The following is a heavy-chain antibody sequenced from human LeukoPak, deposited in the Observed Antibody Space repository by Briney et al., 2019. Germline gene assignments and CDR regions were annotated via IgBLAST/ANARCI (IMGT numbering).Heavy chain of an antibody. J-gene: IGHJ4*02. V-gene: IGHV3-7*03. CDR2: IKQDGSEK. Sequence: GGSLRLSCAASGFTFSSYWVRWVRQAPGKGLEWVANIKQDGSEKNYVDSVKGRFTISRDNSKNTLCLQMNSLRAEDTAVYYCATRYDFWSGYEDYWGQGTLVTVSS. CDR3: ATRYDFWSGYEDY. CDR1: GFTFSSYW. D-gene: IGHD3-3*01.